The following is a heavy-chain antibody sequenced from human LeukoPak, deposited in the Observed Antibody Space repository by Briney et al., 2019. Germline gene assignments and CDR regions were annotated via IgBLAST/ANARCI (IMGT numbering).Heavy chain of an antibody. J-gene: IGHJ4*02. CDR2: MNPDSGNT. CDR3: AKGRAGRGSRTPLLDY. D-gene: IGHD3-10*01. Sequence: ASVKVSCKTSGYTFTSNDINWVRQATGQGLGWMGWMNPDSGNTGYAQKFQGRVTMTRNTSISTAYMELRSLRSEDTAVYYCAKGRAGRGSRTPLLDYWGQGTLVTVSS. V-gene: IGHV1-8*01. CDR1: GYTFTSND.